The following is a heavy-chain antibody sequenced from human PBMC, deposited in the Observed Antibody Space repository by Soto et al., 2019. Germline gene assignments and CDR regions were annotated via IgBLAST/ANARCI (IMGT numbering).Heavy chain of an antibody. D-gene: IGHD1-20*01. CDR3: VRGPDYKGYFDY. J-gene: IGHJ4*02. CDR2: IILPFGTP. CDR1: GTTFSNFA. Sequence: QVRLVQSGAEVKKTGSSVKVSCEASGTTFSNFAIGWVRQAPGQGLEWMGGIILPFGTPTHAQKFQGRVTLSADESMTTAYMELRGLRSEDTAVYYCVRGPDYKGYFDYWGQGTLVTVSS. V-gene: IGHV1-69*12.